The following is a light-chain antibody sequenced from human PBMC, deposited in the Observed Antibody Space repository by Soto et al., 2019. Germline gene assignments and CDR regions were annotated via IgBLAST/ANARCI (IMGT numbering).Light chain of an antibody. CDR2: AAS. CDR1: QGISSY. J-gene: IGKJ1*01. Sequence: IPLTQAPSFLSASLGDRVTITCRASQGISSYLAWYQQKPGKAPKLLIYAASTLQSGVPSRFSGSGSGTEFTLTISSLQPEDFATYYCQQLNSYPTFGQGTKVDI. CDR3: QQLNSYPT. V-gene: IGKV1-9*01.